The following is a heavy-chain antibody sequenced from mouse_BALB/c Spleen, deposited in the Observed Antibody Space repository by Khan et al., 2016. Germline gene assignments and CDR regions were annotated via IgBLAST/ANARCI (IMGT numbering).Heavy chain of an antibody. V-gene: IGHV5-9-3*01. CDR3: ARQEDYPHYYAMDY. J-gene: IGHJ4*01. Sequence: EVELVESGGGLVKPGGSLKLSCAASGFTFSSYAMTWVRQPPEKGLEWVATISSGGSYTYFPESLKGRFTTSRDNAKTSRYLQMSSLRSEDTAMYYCARQEDYPHYYAMDYWGQGTSVTVTS. CDR1: GFTFSSYA. CDR2: ISSGGSYT. D-gene: IGHD2-4*01.